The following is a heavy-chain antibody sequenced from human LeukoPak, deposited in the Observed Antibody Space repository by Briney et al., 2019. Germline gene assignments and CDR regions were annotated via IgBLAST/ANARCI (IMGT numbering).Heavy chain of an antibody. D-gene: IGHD2-2*01. CDR3: ARHIGFCSSTTCQARFDP. V-gene: IGHV4-59*08. Sequence: PSETLSLTCTVSGGSISNFYWSWIRQPPGKGVEWIGYIYYSGNSNYNPSLKSRVTISVDTSKNQFSLKLSSVTAADTAVYYCARHIGFCSSTTCQARFDPWGQGTLVTVAS. J-gene: IGHJ5*02. CDR2: IYYSGNS. CDR1: GGSISNFY.